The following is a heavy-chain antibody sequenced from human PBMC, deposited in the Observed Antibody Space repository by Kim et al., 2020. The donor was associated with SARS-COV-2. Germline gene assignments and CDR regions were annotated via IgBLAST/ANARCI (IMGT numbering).Heavy chain of an antibody. J-gene: IGHJ4*02. CDR2: A. V-gene: IGHV1-69*01. D-gene: IGHD6-13*01. CDR3: ARNGAIAAADR. Sequence: ANYAQKFQGRVTITADESTSTAYMELSSLRSEDTAVYYCARNGAIAAADRWGQGTLVTVSS.